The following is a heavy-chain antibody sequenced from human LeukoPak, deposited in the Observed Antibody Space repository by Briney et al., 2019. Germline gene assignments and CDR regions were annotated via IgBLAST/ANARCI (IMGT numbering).Heavy chain of an antibody. V-gene: IGHV3-49*04. CDR1: GFTFGEYA. J-gene: IGHJ4*02. CDR3: FKYSSSSVDY. D-gene: IGHD6-13*01. CDR2: IRGRVYGGTT. Sequence: GGSLRISCTASGFTFGEYAMGWVRQAPGKGLEWVSFIRGRVYGGTTEYAASVKGRFTISRDDSKSIAYLQMNSLKIEDTAVYYCFKYSSSSVDYWGQGTLVTVSS.